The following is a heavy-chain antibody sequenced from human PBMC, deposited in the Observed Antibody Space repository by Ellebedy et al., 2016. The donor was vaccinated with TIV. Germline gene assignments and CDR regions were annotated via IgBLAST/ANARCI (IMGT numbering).Heavy chain of an antibody. V-gene: IGHV4-39*01. CDR3: ARWFGELLYVRWFDP. Sequence: SETLSLTCTVFGCSFSRSSYYWGWIRQPPAKGLEWNGCSSHSGTTDYNPPLKSRVTISVDTSKNQFSLRLSSVTAADTAVYYCARWFGELLYVRWFDPWGQGTLVTVSS. D-gene: IGHD3-10*01. CDR1: GCSFSRSSYY. CDR2: SSHSGTT. J-gene: IGHJ5*02.